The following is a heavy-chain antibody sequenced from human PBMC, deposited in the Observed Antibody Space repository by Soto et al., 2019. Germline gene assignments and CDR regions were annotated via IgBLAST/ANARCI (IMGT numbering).Heavy chain of an antibody. CDR1: GGTFSSYA. Sequence: QVQLVQSGAEVKKPGSSVNVSCRASGGTFSSYAISWVRQAPGQGLEWMGGIIPIFGTANYAQKFQGRVTITADESTSTAYMELSSLRSEDTAVYYCARDYYGSGRDYWGQGTLVTVSS. J-gene: IGHJ4*02. D-gene: IGHD3-10*01. CDR2: IIPIFGTA. V-gene: IGHV1-69*01. CDR3: ARDYYGSGRDY.